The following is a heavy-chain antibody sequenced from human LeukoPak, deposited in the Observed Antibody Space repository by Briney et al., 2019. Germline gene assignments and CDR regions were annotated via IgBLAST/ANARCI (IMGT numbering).Heavy chain of an antibody. CDR1: GFTVSSNY. V-gene: IGHV3-49*04. J-gene: IGHJ4*02. CDR3: TRDQTPYY. Sequence: GGSLRLSCAASGFTVSSNYMSWVRQAPGKGLEWVGFIRSKIYGGTPEYAASVKGRFTISRDDSKGIAYLQMDSLKTEDTAVYYCTRDQTPYYWGQGTLVTVSS. CDR2: IRSKIYGGTP.